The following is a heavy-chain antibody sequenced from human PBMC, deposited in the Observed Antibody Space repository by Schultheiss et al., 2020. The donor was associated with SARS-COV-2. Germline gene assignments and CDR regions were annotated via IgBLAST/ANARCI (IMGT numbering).Heavy chain of an antibody. J-gene: IGHJ5*02. Sequence: SQTLSLTCAVYGGSFSGYYWGWIRQPPGKGLEWIGEINHSGSTNYNPSLKSRVTISVDTSKNQFSLKLSSVTAADTAVYYCARGLGGGNWFDPWGQGTLVTVSS. D-gene: IGHD3-16*01. V-gene: IGHV4-34*01. CDR1: GGSFSGYY. CDR3: ARGLGGGNWFDP. CDR2: INHSGST.